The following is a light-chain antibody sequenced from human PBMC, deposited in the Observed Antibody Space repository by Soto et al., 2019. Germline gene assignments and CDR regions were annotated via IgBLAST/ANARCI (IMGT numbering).Light chain of an antibody. Sequence: EIVMTQSPATLSVSPGERATLSCRASQTVSNNLAWYQQKPGQAPRLLVYGTSTRATGIPARFSGSGSGTEFTLTISSLQSEDFAVYYCHQYNIWPFTFGPGTKVDI. CDR2: GTS. J-gene: IGKJ3*01. CDR3: HQYNIWPFT. CDR1: QTVSNN. V-gene: IGKV3D-15*01.